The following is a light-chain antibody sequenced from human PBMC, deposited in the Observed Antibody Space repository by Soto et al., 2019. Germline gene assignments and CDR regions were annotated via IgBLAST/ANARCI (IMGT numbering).Light chain of an antibody. J-gene: IGLJ1*01. CDR1: SSYVGGYDY. CDR2: DVN. V-gene: IGLV2-14*01. Sequence: QSVLAQPASVSGSRGQSMTISCTGTSSYVGGYDYVSWYQQLPGKAPKLLIYDVNNRPSGVSHRFSGSKSGNTASLTISGLQAEDEADYYCSSYTGSSTFVFGTGTKVTVL. CDR3: SSYTGSSTFV.